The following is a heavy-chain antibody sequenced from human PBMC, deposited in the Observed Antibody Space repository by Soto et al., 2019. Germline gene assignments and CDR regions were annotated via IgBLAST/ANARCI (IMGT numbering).Heavy chain of an antibody. D-gene: IGHD6-13*01. CDR1: GGSISSGDYY. J-gene: IGHJ4*02. CDR2: IYYSGST. V-gene: IGHV4-30-4*01. Sequence: SETLSLTCTVSGGSISSGDYYWSWIRQPPGKGLEWIGSIYYSGSTYYNPSLKSRVTISVDTSKNQFSLKLNSVTAADTAVYDCDSRNSSPYFDYWGQGTLVTVSS. CDR3: DSRNSSPYFDY.